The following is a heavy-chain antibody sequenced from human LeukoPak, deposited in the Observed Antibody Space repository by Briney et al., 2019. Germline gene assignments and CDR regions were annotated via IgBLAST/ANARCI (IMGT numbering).Heavy chain of an antibody. CDR3: ARHVRKRGIAVAGTPGWFDP. V-gene: IGHV4-34*01. CDR1: GGSFSGYY. CDR2: INHSGST. Sequence: SETLSLTCAVYGGSFSGYYWSWIRQPPGKGLEWIGEINHSGSTNYNPSLKSRVTISVDTSKNQFSLKLTSVTAADTAVYYCARHVRKRGIAVAGTPGWFDPWGQGTLVTVSS. D-gene: IGHD6-19*01. J-gene: IGHJ5*02.